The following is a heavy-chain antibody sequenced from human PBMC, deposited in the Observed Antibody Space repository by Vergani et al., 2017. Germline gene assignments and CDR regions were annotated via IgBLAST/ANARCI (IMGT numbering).Heavy chain of an antibody. CDR3: ARAGDYYDSSGYCNR. D-gene: IGHD3-22*01. CDR2: INSDGSST. V-gene: IGHV3-74*01. Sequence: WVRQAPVKGLVWVSRINSDGSSTSYADSVKGRFTISRDNAKNTLYLQMNSLRAEDTAVYYCARAGDYYDSSGYCNRWGQGTLVTVSS. J-gene: IGHJ5*02.